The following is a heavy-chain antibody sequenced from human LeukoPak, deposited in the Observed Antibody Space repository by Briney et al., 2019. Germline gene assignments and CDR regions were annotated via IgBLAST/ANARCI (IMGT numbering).Heavy chain of an antibody. CDR1: GGSISSYY. J-gene: IGHJ4*02. CDR3: AREGSYYRFDY. CDR2: IYYSGST. V-gene: IGHV4-59*01. D-gene: IGHD1-26*01. Sequence: SETLSLTCTVSGGSISSYYWSWIRQPPGKGLEWSGYIYYSGSTNYNPSLKNRGTISVDTSKHQFSLKLSSVTAADTAVYYCAREGSYYRFDYWGQGTLVTVSS.